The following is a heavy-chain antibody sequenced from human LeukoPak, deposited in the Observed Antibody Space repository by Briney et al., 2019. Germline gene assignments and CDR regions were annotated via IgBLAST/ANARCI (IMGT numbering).Heavy chain of an antibody. V-gene: IGHV4-34*01. Sequence: PSETLSLTCAVYGGSFSGYYWSWIRQPPGKGLEWIGEINHSGSTNYNPSLKSRVTISVDTSKNQFSLMLSSVTAADTAVYYCASLRGHDAFDIWGQGTMVTVSS. CDR2: INHSGST. CDR1: GGSFSGYY. D-gene: IGHD3-10*01. J-gene: IGHJ3*02. CDR3: ASLRGHDAFDI.